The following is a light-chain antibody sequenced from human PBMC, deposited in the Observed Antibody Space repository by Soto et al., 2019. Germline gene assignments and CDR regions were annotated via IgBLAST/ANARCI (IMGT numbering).Light chain of an antibody. CDR2: AAS. CDR1: QNISNY. CDR3: QQSYTTHRT. V-gene: IGKV1-39*01. Sequence: DIQMTQSPSSLSASVGDRVTITCRPSQNISNYLNWYQQKPGKAPNLLIYAASSLHSAVPSRFSGSGSGTDFTLTISSLQPEDFATYFCQQSYTTHRTFGQGTKLQIK. J-gene: IGKJ2*01.